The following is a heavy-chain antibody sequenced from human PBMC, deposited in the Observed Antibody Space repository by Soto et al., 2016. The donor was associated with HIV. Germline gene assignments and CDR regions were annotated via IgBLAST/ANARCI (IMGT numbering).Heavy chain of an antibody. CDR3: ARNAGIAAARGAFDI. Sequence: SGYTFTGYGVSWVRQAPGQGLEWMGWISAYNGNTDYAQKLQGRVTMTTDTSTSTAYMELRSLRSDDTAMYYCARNAGIAAARGAFDIWGQGTMVTVSS. CDR1: GYTFTGYG. J-gene: IGHJ3*02. CDR2: ISAYNGNT. D-gene: IGHD6-13*01. V-gene: IGHV1-18*01.